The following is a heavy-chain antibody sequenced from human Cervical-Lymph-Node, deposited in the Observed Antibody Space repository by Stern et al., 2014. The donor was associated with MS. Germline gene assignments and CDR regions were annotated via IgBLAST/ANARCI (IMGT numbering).Heavy chain of an antibody. Sequence: QVQLGQSGAEIVQPESSVRVSCKASGGTFSNSISWVRQAPGGGLEWMGNIIPVFATTNYAERFQGRITTTADEATTTAYMDLSGLTTADTAVYYCARERAAADGFDYWGQGTLVTVSS. J-gene: IGHJ4*02. CDR2: IIPVFATT. CDR3: ARERAAADGFDY. CDR1: GGTFSNS. V-gene: IGHV1-69*18. D-gene: IGHD6-13*01.